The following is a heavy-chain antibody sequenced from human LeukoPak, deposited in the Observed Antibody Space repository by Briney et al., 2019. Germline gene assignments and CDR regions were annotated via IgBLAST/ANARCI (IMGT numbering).Heavy chain of an antibody. Sequence: SESLSLTCIVSGRSISSYDWSWIRQPPGKGREWIGYIYYSGSTNYNASLKSRVTISVDTSKNQVSLKLNSVTAADTAVYYCARRPYCGGDCYYDYWGQGTLVTVSS. V-gene: IGHV4-59*01. D-gene: IGHD2-21*02. J-gene: IGHJ4*02. CDR3: ARRPYCGGDCYYDY. CDR2: IYYSGST. CDR1: GRSISSYD.